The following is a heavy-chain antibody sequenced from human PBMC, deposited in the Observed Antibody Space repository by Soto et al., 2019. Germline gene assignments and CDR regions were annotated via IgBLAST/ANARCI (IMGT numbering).Heavy chain of an antibody. Sequence: SVQVSCKASGGTVSSYAITWVRQAPGKGLEWMGVFIPIFVSAHYAPKFQGRITITADESTSTAYMELSGLTSEDTAIYYCARDGASYTTGFRGYDGWGQGTQVTV. D-gene: IGHD3-10*01. CDR1: GGTVSSYA. CDR3: ARDGASYTTGFRGYDG. V-gene: IGHV1-69*13. CDR2: FIPIFVSA. J-gene: IGHJ4*02.